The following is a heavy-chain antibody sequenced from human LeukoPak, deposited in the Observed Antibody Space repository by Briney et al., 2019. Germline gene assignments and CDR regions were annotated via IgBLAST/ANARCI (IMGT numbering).Heavy chain of an antibody. Sequence: ASVKVSCKASGYTFTSYGISWVRQAPGQGLEWMGGIIPIFGTANYAQKFQGRVTITADKSTSTAYMELSSLRSEDTAVYYCARLGAADDSSGYITYYYYYMDVWGKGTTVTVSS. CDR3: ARLGAADDSSGYITYYYYYMDV. V-gene: IGHV1-69*06. D-gene: IGHD3-22*01. J-gene: IGHJ6*03. CDR2: IIPIFGTA. CDR1: GYTFTSYG.